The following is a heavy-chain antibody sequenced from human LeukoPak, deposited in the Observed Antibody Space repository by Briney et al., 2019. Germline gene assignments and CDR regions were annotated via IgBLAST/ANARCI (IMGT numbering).Heavy chain of an antibody. CDR3: ARESSTVVQMFDY. V-gene: IGHV4-59*01. Sequence: SETLSLTCTVSGGSISSYYWSWIRQPPGKGLEWIGYIYYSGSTNYNPSLKSRVTISVDTSKNQFSLKLSSVTAADTAVCYCARESSTVVQMFDYWGQGTLVTVSS. CDR1: GGSISSYY. D-gene: IGHD4-23*01. CDR2: IYYSGST. J-gene: IGHJ4*02.